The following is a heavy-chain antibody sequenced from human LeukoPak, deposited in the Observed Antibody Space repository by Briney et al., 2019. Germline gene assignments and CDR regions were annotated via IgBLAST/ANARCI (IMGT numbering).Heavy chain of an antibody. V-gene: IGHV1-18*01. CDR2: ISAYNGNT. D-gene: IGHD1-26*01. CDR3: ARVLGPPPGSYWGRYNWFDP. J-gene: IGHJ5*02. CDR1: GYTFTSYG. Sequence: GASVKVSCKASGYTFTSYGISWVRQAPGQGLEWMGWISAYNGNTNYAQKLQGRVTMTTDTSTSTAYMELRSLRSDDTAVYYCARVLGPPPGSYWGRYNWFDPWGQGTLVTVSS.